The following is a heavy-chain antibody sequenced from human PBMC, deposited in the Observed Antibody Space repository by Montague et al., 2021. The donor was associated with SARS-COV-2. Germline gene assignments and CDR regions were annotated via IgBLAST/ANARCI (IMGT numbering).Heavy chain of an antibody. CDR3: ARDNYDYVWGSYRYIY. CDR2: ISYDGSNK. Sequence: SLRLSCAASGSTFSSYAMHWVRQAPGKGLEWVAVISYDGSNKYYADSVXGRFTISRDNSKNTLYLQMNSLRAEDTAVYYCARDNYDYVWGSYRYIYWGQGTLVTVSS. J-gene: IGHJ4*02. D-gene: IGHD3-16*02. V-gene: IGHV3-30*04. CDR1: GSTFSSYA.